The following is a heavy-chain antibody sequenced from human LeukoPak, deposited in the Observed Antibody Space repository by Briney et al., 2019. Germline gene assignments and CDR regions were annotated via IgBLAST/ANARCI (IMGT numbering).Heavy chain of an antibody. Sequence: SETLSLTCTVSGGSISSSSYYWSWIRQHPGKGLEWIGYIYYSGSTYYNPSLKSRVTISVDTSKNQFSLKLSSVTAADTAVYYCARGVSEWLLGNWFDPWGQGTLVTVSS. D-gene: IGHD3-3*01. CDR2: IYYSGST. V-gene: IGHV4-31*03. CDR1: GGSISSSSYY. J-gene: IGHJ5*02. CDR3: ARGVSEWLLGNWFDP.